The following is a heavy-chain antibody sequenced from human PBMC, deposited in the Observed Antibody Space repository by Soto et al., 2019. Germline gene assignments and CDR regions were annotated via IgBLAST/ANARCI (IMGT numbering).Heavy chain of an antibody. D-gene: IGHD3-3*01. Sequence: VQLVESGGGLVQPGGSLRLSCAASGFTFSSYWMQWVRQTPGKGLVWVGRITNDGKSAYYAVSVKGRFTISRDNAKDTLYLQMNGLRGDGASVFRRVRCIWGGTDVWGKGTKFIVTS. CDR1: GFTFSSYW. CDR3: VRCIWGGTDV. J-gene: IGHJ6*04. V-gene: IGHV3-74*01. CDR2: ITNDGKSA.